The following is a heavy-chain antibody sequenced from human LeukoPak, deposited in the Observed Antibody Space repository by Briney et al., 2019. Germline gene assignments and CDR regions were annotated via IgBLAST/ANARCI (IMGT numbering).Heavy chain of an antibody. V-gene: IGHV4-39*01. J-gene: IGHJ4*02. CDR2: IYYSGST. Sequence: SETLSLTCTVSGGSISSSSYYWGWIRQPPGKGLEWIGSIYYSGSTYYNPSLKSRVTISVDTSKNQFSLKLSSVTAADTAVYYCASRVLQIFFDYWGQGTLVTVSS. CDR1: GGSISSSSYY. D-gene: IGHD2-15*01. CDR3: ASRVLQIFFDY.